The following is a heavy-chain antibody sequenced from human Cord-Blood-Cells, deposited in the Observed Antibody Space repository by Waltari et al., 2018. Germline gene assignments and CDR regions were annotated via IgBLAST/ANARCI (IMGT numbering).Heavy chain of an antibody. CDR3: ARTLMYSSSYYYYGMDV. Sequence: EVQLVQSGAEVKKPGESLKISCKGSGYSFTSYWIGWVRQMPGKGLEWMGISYPGDSDTSNSPSFQGQVTISADKSISTAYLQWSSLKASDTAMYYCARTLMYSSSYYYYGMDVWGQGTTVTVSS. CDR1: GYSFTSYW. V-gene: IGHV5-51*01. CDR2: SYPGDSDT. D-gene: IGHD6-13*01. J-gene: IGHJ6*02.